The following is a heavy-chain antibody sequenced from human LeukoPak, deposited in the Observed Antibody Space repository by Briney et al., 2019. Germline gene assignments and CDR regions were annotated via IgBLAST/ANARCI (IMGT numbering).Heavy chain of an antibody. Sequence: GASVKVSCKASGYTSSRPDINWVRQAPGKGLEWLGYMSCIDNIGYAQKFQGRLTFSRDTSITTAYMELSSLRSEDTAVYYCARYTIAHGFDMWGQGTMVTVST. J-gene: IGHJ3*02. CDR1: GYTSSRPD. V-gene: IGHV1-8*02. D-gene: IGHD2-21*01. CDR3: ARYTIAHGFDM. CDR2: MSCIDNI.